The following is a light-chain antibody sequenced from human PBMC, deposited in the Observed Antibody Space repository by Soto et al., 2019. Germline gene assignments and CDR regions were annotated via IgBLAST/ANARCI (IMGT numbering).Light chain of an antibody. Sequence: QSALTQPASVSGSPGQSITISCTGTSSDVGAYNYVSWYQQHPGKVPKLMIYDVSNRPSGVSNRFSGSKSGNTASLTISGLQAEDEADYYCSSYTSGYTLVFGGGTKLTVL. J-gene: IGLJ2*01. CDR2: DVS. V-gene: IGLV2-14*01. CDR1: SSDVGAYNY. CDR3: SSYTSGYTLV.